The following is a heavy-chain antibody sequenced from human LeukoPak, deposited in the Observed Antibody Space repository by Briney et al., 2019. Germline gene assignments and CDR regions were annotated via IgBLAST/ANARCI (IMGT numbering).Heavy chain of an antibody. D-gene: IGHD3-22*01. CDR1: GYTFTGYY. CDR3: ARATLPYYYDSSGFIGGGPENWYFDL. Sequence: GASVKVSCKASGYTFTGYYMHWVRQAPGQGLEWMGWINPNSGGTNYAQKFQGMVTMTRDTSISTAYMELSRLRSDDTAVYYCARATLPYYYDSSGFIGGGPENWYFDLWGRGTLVTVSS. J-gene: IGHJ2*01. V-gene: IGHV1-2*02. CDR2: INPNSGGT.